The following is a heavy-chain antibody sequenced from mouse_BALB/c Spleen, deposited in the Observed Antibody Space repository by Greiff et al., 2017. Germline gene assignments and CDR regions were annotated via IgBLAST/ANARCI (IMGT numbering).Heavy chain of an antibody. CDR3: ARWGYDGRFAY. D-gene: IGHD2-14*01. CDR2: IDPENGNT. V-gene: IGHV14-1*02. Sequence: EVQLQQSGAELVRPGALVKLSCKASGFNIKDYYMHWVEQRPEQGLEWIGWIDPENGNTIYDPKFQGKASITADTSSNTAYLQLSSLTSEDTAVYYCARWGYDGRFAYWGQGTLVTVSA. J-gene: IGHJ3*01. CDR1: GFNIKDYY.